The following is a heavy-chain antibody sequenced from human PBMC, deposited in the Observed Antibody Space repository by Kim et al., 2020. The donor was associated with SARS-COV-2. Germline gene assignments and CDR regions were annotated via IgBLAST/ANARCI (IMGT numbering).Heavy chain of an antibody. V-gene: IGHV4-34*01. CDR2: INHSGST. CDR3: ARNGGRDGYNLS. CDR1: GGSFSGYY. J-gene: IGHJ5*02. D-gene: IGHD5-12*01. Sequence: SETLSLTCAVYGGSFSGYYWSWIRQPPGKGLEWIGEINHSGSTNYNPSLKSRVTISVDTSKNQFSLKLSSVTAADTAVYYCARNGGRDGYNLSWGQGTLVTVSS.